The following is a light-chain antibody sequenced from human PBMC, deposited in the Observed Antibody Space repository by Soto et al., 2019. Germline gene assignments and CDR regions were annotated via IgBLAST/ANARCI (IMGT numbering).Light chain of an antibody. Sequence: EIVLTQSPGTLSLSPGERATLSCMASQSISSTDLVWYQQRPGQAPRLLIYGASSRATGIPDRFSGSGSGTDFTFTISRLEPEDFAVYYCHQFGNSVRTFGQGNEVEVK. CDR3: HQFGNSVRT. J-gene: IGKJ1*01. CDR2: GAS. CDR1: QSISSTD. V-gene: IGKV3-20*01.